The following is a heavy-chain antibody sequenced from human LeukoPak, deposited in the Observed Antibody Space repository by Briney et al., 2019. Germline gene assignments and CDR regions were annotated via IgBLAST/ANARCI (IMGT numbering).Heavy chain of an antibody. D-gene: IGHD3-22*01. CDR3: AKRGVVIRVILVGFHKEAHYFDS. V-gene: IGHV3-21*04. Sequence: GGSLRLSCAASGFTFSNYCMNWVRQAPGEGLEWVASISSTSEYVLHSDSLQGRFSISRDNARDSLFLEMNSLRVEDTAIYFCAKRGVVIRVILVGFHKEAHYFDSWGQGAQVTVSS. CDR2: ISSTSEYV. J-gene: IGHJ4*02. CDR1: GFTFSNYC.